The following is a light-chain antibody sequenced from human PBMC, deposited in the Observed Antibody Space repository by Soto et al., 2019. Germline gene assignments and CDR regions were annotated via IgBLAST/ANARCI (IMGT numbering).Light chain of an antibody. J-gene: IGKJ1*01. CDR3: QRYGRSPTWT. CDR2: DAS. CDR1: QSVSSY. Sequence: EVGLTQSPAAVSLSTGERATLSCRASQSVSSYLAWYQQKPGQAPRLLIYDASNRATGIPPRFSGSGSGTDFTLNISTVEPEDSAVYYCQRYGRSPTWTFGQGTKVDIK. V-gene: IGKV3-11*01.